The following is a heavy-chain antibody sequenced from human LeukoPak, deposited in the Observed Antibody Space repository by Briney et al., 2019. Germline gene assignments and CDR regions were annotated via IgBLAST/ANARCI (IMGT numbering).Heavy chain of an antibody. Sequence: GGSLRLSCSASGFTFSSYAMHWVRQAPGKGLEWVAVISYDGSNKYYADSVKGRFTIPRDNSKNTLYLQMNSLRAEDTAVYYCARGQDGDYGGYYFDYWGQGTLVTVSS. V-gene: IGHV3-30-3*01. D-gene: IGHD4-17*01. CDR2: ISYDGSNK. CDR3: ARGQDGDYGGYYFDY. J-gene: IGHJ4*02. CDR1: GFTFSSYA.